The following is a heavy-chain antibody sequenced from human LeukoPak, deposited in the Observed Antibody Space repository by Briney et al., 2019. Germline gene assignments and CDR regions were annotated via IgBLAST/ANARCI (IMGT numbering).Heavy chain of an antibody. CDR1: GGSITIST. Sequence: PETLSLTPMDPGGSITISTWSSIRPPARKGLYWIGRTNTRGTTNYIPSLKSRVTMSVDTSKNQFSLKLSSVTAADTAVYYCARGLHYACSGGTCFLDYWGQGTQVTVSS. CDR3: ARGLHYACSGGTCFLDY. J-gene: IGHJ4*02. CDR2: TNTRGTT. V-gene: IGHV4-4*07. D-gene: IGHD2-15*01.